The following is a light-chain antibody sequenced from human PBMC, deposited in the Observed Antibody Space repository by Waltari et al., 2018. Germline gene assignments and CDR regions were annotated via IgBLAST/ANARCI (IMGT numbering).Light chain of an antibody. CDR2: TAS. CDR1: QGIYNY. CDR3: QKYDSAPLWT. J-gene: IGKJ1*01. Sequence: DIQMTQSPSSLSASVGARVTITCRASQGIYNYLAWYQQKPGKVPKLLIYTASTLQSGVPSRFSGSGSGTDFTLTISSLQPEDVATYYCQKYDSAPLWTFGQGTKVEIK. V-gene: IGKV1-27*01.